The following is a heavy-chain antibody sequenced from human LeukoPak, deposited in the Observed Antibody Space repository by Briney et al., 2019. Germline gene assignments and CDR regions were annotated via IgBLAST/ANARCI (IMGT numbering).Heavy chain of an antibody. Sequence: ASVKVSCKASGGTFSSYAISWVRQAPGQGLEWMGGIIPIFGTANYAQKFQGRVTITADESTSTAYMELSSLRSEDTAVYYCARDLEVRGAYGAFDIWGQGTMVTVSS. CDR1: GGTFSSYA. D-gene: IGHD3-10*01. J-gene: IGHJ3*02. V-gene: IGHV1-69*13. CDR2: IIPIFGTA. CDR3: ARDLEVRGAYGAFDI.